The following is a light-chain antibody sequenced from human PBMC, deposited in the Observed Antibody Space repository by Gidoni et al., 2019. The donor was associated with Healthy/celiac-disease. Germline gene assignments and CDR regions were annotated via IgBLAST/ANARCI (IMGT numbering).Light chain of an antibody. V-gene: IGKV3-15*01. Sequence: EIVLTQSPATLSVSPGERATLSCRANQSVSSNLAWYQQKPGQTPRLLIYGASTRAPSMAAWISGSGSWTEFTNTISSLQYDYFAVYYYQQNNNWPRYTFGQGTKVEIK. CDR2: GAS. CDR3: QQNNNWPRYT. J-gene: IGKJ2*01. CDR1: QSVSSN.